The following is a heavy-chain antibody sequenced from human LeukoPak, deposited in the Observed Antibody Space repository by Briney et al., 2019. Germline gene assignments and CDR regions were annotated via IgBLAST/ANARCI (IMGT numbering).Heavy chain of an antibody. CDR1: GFTFSSYS. J-gene: IGHJ4*02. CDR2: ISSSSTI. Sequence: PGGSLRLSCAASGFTFSSYSMNWVRQAPGKGLEWVSYISSSSTIYYADSVKGRFTISRDNSKNTLYLQMNSLRAEDTAVYYCAKDMMMATIRGSYFDYWGQGTLVTVSS. V-gene: IGHV3-48*01. D-gene: IGHD5-12*01. CDR3: AKDMMMATIRGSYFDY.